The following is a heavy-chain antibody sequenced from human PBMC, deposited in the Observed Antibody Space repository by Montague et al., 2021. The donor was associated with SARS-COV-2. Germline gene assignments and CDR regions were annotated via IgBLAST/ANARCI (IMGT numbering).Heavy chain of an antibody. CDR1: GDSITYFY. D-gene: IGHD4-23*01. V-gene: IGHV4-4*07. CDR2: VSSNGST. CDR3: ASGVVTHLGTFDY. J-gene: IGHJ4*02. Sequence: SETLSLTCTVSGDSITYFYWSWILQHSGKGLEGIGRVSSNGSTNYNTSLRRRVSMPVDTSKSQFSLMQSSVTAADTAVYYCASGVVTHLGTFDYWGRGTLVTVSS.